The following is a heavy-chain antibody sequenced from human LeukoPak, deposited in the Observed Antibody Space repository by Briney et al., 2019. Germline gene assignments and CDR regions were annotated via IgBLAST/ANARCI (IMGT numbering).Heavy chain of an antibody. J-gene: IGHJ4*02. CDR3: ARDYRSGLPIDY. D-gene: IGHD3-10*01. CDR1: VFIFSSYW. CDR2: ISSSGSTI. Sequence: GGSLRLSCAASVFIFSSYWMTWVRQAPGKGLEGVSYISSSGSTIYYADSVKGRFTISRDNAKNSLYLQMNSLRAEDTAVYYCARDYRSGLPIDYWGQGTLVSVSS. V-gene: IGHV3-48*04.